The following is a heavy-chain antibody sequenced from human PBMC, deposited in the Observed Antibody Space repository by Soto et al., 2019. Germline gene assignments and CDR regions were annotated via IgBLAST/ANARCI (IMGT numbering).Heavy chain of an antibody. J-gene: IGHJ6*02. D-gene: IGHD2-8*01. CDR1: EGYISSYY. Sequence: SETLSLTYTVAEGYISSYYGSWIRQPPGKGLEWIGYIYYSGSTNYNPSLKSRVTISVDTSKNQFSPKLSSVTAADTAVYYCARDIMGTNYYYYCMDVWGQGPTVTV. CDR3: ARDIMGTNYYYYCMDV. V-gene: IGHV4-59*01. CDR2: IYYSGST.